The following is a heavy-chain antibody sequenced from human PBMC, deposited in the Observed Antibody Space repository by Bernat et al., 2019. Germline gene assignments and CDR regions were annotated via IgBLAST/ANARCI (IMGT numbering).Heavy chain of an antibody. V-gene: IGHV4-39*01. D-gene: IGHD3-22*01. CDR3: VTPWRATDYYGSSGDYGWDGFAS. CDR2: VYFSGST. J-gene: IGHJ3*02. Sequence: QVQLQESGPGLVKPSETLSPTCTVSACSISSNYYFWGWIREPPGKGLEWSGSVYFSGSTYYNPSLTGRVTISADTSKTQFALKQRSGTAADTAVYYCVTPWRATDYYGSSGDYGWDGFASWGQGTMVTVSS. CDR1: ACSISSNYYF.